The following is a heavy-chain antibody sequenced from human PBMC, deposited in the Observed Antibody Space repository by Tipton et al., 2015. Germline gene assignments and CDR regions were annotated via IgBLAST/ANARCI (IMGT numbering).Heavy chain of an antibody. CDR1: GFIFSDHA. D-gene: IGHD3-9*01. Sequence: SLRLSCETSGFIFSDHAMSWVRQAPGKGLEWVAEISASGGGAHHAEFVKGRFTISRDASRNTIYLKMNSLRAEDTAVYYCAKVHGLQYFDWSDWGQGTLVIVSS. V-gene: IGHV3-23*01. J-gene: IGHJ4*02. CDR2: ISASGGGA. CDR3: AKVHGLQYFDWSD.